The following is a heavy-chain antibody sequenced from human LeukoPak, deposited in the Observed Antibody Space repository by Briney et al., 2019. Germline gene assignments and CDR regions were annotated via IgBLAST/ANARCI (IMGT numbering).Heavy chain of an antibody. Sequence: PSETLSLTCTVSGGSISSGDYYWSWIRRPPGKGLEWIGYIYYSGSTYYNPSLKSRVTISVDTSKNQFSLKLSSVTAADTAVYYCARVTIGSKTAGDAFDIWAKGQWSPSLQ. V-gene: IGHV4-30-4*01. CDR3: ARVTIGSKTAGDAFDI. CDR2: IYYSGST. D-gene: IGHD1-26*01. J-gene: IGHJ3*02. CDR1: GGSISSGDYY.